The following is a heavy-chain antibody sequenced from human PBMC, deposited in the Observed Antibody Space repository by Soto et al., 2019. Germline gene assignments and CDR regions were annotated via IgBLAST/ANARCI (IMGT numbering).Heavy chain of an antibody. D-gene: IGHD2-2*01. CDR3: TRERCSGSSCDFGY. CDR1: GFNLSSSA. V-gene: IGHV3-30-3*01. Sequence: SLGLFCAASGFNLSSSAVNWIRQAPCKGLECLSVISYDGSKKYYADSLKGRFTISRDDSKNTLYLQMHSLRADDTAVYYCTRERCSGSSCDFGYWGQGTLVTVSS. J-gene: IGHJ4*02. CDR2: ISYDGSKK.